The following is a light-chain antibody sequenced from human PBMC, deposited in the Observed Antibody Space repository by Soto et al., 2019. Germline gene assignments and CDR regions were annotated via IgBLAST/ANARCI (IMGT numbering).Light chain of an antibody. V-gene: IGLV6-57*01. J-gene: IGLJ2*01. CDR2: EDN. Sequence: NFMLTQPHSVSESPGKTVTISCTRSSGSIASNYVQWYQQRPGSSPTTVIYEDNQRPSGVPDRFSGSIDSSSNSASLTISGLKTEDEADSYCQSYDSGNQVVFGGGTKLTVL. CDR3: QSYDSGNQVV. CDR1: SGSIASNY.